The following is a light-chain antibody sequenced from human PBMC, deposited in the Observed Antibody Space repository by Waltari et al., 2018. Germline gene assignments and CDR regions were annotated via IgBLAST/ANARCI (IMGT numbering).Light chain of an antibody. CDR3: QESYSSPTWT. CDR2: AAS. V-gene: IGKV1-39*01. Sequence: DTQMTQSPSSLSASVGDRVTITCRASQSISNYLNWYQQKPRKAPKLLIYAASSLQSGVPSRFSGSGAGTDFTLTISSLQPEDFGTYYCQESYSSPTWTFGQGTKVEIK. J-gene: IGKJ1*01. CDR1: QSISNY.